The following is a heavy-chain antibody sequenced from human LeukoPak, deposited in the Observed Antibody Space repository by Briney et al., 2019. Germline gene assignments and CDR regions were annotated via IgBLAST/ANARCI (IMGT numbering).Heavy chain of an antibody. J-gene: IGHJ4*02. D-gene: IGHD4-11*01. V-gene: IGHV3-11*01. CDR1: GFTFSDYN. CDR3: ARETRRRFDY. CDR2: ISRSGSTK. Sequence: GGSLRLSCAASGFTFSDYNMRWIRQAPGKGLEWVSSISRSGSTKYYADSVKGRFTISRDNAKNSLYLQMNSLRPEDTAVYYCARETRRRFDYWGQGTLVTVSS.